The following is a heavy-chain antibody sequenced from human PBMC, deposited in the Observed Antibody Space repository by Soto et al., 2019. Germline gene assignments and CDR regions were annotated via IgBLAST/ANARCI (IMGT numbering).Heavy chain of an antibody. V-gene: IGHV4-34*01. Sequence: SETLSLTCAVYGGSFSGYYWSWIRQPPGKGLEWIGKINHSGSTNYNPSLKSRVTMSVDTSKPQFSLKLSSVTAADTAVYYCARHGNSNYGYYIDVWGKGTTVTVSS. CDR1: GGSFSGYY. CDR2: INHSGST. J-gene: IGHJ6*03. CDR3: ARHGNSNYGYYIDV. D-gene: IGHD1-7*01.